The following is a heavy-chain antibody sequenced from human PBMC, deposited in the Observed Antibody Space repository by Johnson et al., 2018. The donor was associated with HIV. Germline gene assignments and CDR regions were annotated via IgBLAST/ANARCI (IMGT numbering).Heavy chain of an antibody. Sequence: VQLVESGGGVVQPGGSLRLSCAASGFTFSSYGMHWVRQAPGKGLEWVTFIRYDGSNKYYADSVKGRFTISRDNSKNTLYLQMNSLRAEDTAVYYCASWGVGSSWNHDAFDIWGQGTMVTVSS. CDR1: GFTFSSYG. J-gene: IGHJ3*02. V-gene: IGHV3-30*02. CDR2: IRYDGSNK. D-gene: IGHD6-13*01. CDR3: ASWGVGSSWNHDAFDI.